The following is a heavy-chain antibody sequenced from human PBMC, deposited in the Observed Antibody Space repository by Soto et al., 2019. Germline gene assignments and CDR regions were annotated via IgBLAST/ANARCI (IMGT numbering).Heavy chain of an antibody. Sequence: QVQLQESGPGLVKPSETLSLTCTVSGGSISSYYWSWIRQPPGKGLEWIGYIYYSGSTNYNPSLKSRVTISVDTSKNQFSLKLSSVTAADTAVYYCARSIVATIPSHWFDPWGQGTLVTVSS. J-gene: IGHJ5*02. V-gene: IGHV4-59*01. CDR2: IYYSGST. CDR1: GGSISSYY. CDR3: ARSIVATIPSHWFDP. D-gene: IGHD5-12*01.